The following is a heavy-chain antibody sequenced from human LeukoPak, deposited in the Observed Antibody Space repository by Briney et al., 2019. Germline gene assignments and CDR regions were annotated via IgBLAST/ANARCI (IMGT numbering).Heavy chain of an antibody. D-gene: IGHD1-26*01. V-gene: IGHV3-23*01. CDR3: AKDFVPRGGSYFPGFDY. CDR1: GFTFSSYA. J-gene: IGHJ4*02. CDR2: ISNSGDRT. Sequence: GGSLRLSCAASGFTFSSYAMNWVRQAPGKGLEWVSTISNSGDRTYYADSMKGRFTISRDNSKNTLYLQMNSLRTEDTAVYYCAKDFVPRGGSYFPGFDYWGQGTLVIVSS.